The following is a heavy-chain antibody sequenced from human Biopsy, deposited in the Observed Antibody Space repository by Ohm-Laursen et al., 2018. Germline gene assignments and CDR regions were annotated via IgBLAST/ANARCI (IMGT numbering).Heavy chain of an antibody. CDR3: AKGQDLRGGAEYFQH. J-gene: IGHJ1*01. CDR1: GSTFTGQY. CDR2: INPHSGTT. Sequence: ASVTVSCKASGSTFTGQYLHWVRQVPGQGLEWMGWINPHSGTTKFAQDFQGRVTMTRDTSITTAYMELRRLRSDDTAVYYCAKGQDLRGGAEYFQHWGQGALVTVSS. V-gene: IGHV1-2*02. D-gene: IGHD2-15*01.